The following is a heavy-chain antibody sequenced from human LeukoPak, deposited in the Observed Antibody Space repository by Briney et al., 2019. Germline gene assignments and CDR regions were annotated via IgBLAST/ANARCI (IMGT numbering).Heavy chain of an antibody. CDR2: INAGNGNT. V-gene: IGHV1-3*01. CDR1: GYTFTSYA. D-gene: IGHD1-26*01. Sequence: ASVKVSCKASGYTFTSYAMHWVRQAPGQRLEWMGWINAGNGNTKYSQKFQGRVTITRDTFASTAYMELSSLRSEDTAVYYCARGEIVGATNYYYGMDVWGQGTTVTVSS. J-gene: IGHJ6*02. CDR3: ARGEIVGATNYYYGMDV.